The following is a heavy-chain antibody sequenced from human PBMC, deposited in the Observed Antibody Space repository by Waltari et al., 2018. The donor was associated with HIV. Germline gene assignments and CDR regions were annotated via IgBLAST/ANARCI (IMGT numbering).Heavy chain of an antibody. V-gene: IGHV4-34*01. Sequence: QVQLQQWGAGLLKPSETLSLTCAVYGGSFSGYYWSWIRQPPGKGLEWIGEINHSGSTNYNPSLKSRVTISVDTSKNQFSLKLSSVTAADTAVYYCARASYDFWSGFTGWFDPWGQGTLVTVSS. CDR3: ARASYDFWSGFTGWFDP. CDR1: GGSFSGYY. CDR2: INHSGST. D-gene: IGHD3-3*01. J-gene: IGHJ5*02.